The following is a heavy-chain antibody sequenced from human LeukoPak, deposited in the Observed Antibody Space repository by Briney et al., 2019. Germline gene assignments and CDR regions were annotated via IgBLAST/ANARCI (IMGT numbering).Heavy chain of an antibody. D-gene: IGHD2-2*01. CDR2: IYISGST. CDR1: GGSINSGGSS. CDR3: ASPFYCNSTTCYDS. V-gene: IGHV4-30-2*01. Sequence: SQTLSLTCSVSGGSINSGGSSWNWIRQPPGKGLEWIGHIYISGSTFYDPSLKTRVTISLDRSKNQFSLKLTSVTAADTAVYYCASPFYCNSTTCYDSWGQGTLVTVSS. J-gene: IGHJ4*02.